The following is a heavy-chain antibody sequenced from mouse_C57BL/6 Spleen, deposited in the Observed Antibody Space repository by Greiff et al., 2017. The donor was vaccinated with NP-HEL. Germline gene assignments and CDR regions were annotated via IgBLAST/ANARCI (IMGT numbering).Heavy chain of an antibody. Sequence: EVKVEESGGGLVKPGGSLKLSCAASGFTFSSYAMSWVRQTPEKRLEWVATISDGGSYTYYPDNVKGRFTISRDNAKNNLYLQMSHLKSEDTAMYYCARDRITTVVGPDYYAMDYWGQGTSVTVSS. D-gene: IGHD1-1*01. CDR2: ISDGGSYT. CDR1: GFTFSSYA. V-gene: IGHV5-4*01. J-gene: IGHJ4*01. CDR3: ARDRITTVVGPDYYAMDY.